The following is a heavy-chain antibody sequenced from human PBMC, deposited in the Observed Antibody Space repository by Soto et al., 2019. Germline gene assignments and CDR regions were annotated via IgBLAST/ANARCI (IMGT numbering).Heavy chain of an antibody. CDR2: INAGNGNT. CDR3: AIDTAPSDV. Sequence: QVQLVQSGAEVKKPGASVKVSCKASGYTFTSYAMHWVRQAPGQRLEWMGWINAGNGNTKYSKKFQGRVTITRDTSASTAYMELRSLRSEDTAVYYCAIDTAPSDVWGQGTTVTVSS. CDR1: GYTFTSYA. V-gene: IGHV1-3*01. D-gene: IGHD4-17*01. J-gene: IGHJ6*02.